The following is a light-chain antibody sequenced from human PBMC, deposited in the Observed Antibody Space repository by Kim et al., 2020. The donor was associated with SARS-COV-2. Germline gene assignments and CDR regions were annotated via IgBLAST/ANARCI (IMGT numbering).Light chain of an antibody. V-gene: IGLV2-23*02. Sequence: QSALTQPASVSGSPGQSITISCTGTSSDVGSYNLVSWYQQHPGKAPKLMIYEVTKRPSGVSNRFSGSKSGNTASLTISGLQAEDEADYYCCSFAGTGTPEWVFGGGTKLAVL. CDR1: SSDVGSYNL. CDR3: CSFAGTGTPEWV. J-gene: IGLJ3*02. CDR2: EVT.